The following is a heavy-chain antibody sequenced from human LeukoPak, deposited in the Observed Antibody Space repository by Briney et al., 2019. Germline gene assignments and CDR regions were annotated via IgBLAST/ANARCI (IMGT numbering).Heavy chain of an antibody. CDR2: IYPGDSDT. CDR1: GYSFTSYW. D-gene: IGHD2-2*01. V-gene: IGHV5-51*01. CDR3: ARRVFGSTSLYYFDY. Sequence: GEFLKISCKGSGYSFTSYWIGWVRQMPGKGLEWMGIIYPGDSDTRYSPSFQGQVTISADKSISTAYLQWSSLKASDTAMYYCARRVFGSTSLYYFDYWGQGTLVTVSS. J-gene: IGHJ4*02.